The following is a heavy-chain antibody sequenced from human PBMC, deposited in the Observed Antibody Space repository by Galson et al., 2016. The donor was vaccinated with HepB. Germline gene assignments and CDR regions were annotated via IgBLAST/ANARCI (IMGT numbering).Heavy chain of an antibody. V-gene: IGHV1-69-2*01. CDR1: GHTFTFTDYY. J-gene: IGHJ3*02. D-gene: IGHD2/OR15-2a*01. CDR2: LDPEDGKT. Sequence: VKVSCKVSGHTFTFTDYYMHWVRQAPGKGLEWMGFLDPEDGKTTYAERFQGRVTITADTSTETTYMELSGLTFADTAVYYCATGNICDIWGQRTIVTVS. CDR3: ATGNICDI.